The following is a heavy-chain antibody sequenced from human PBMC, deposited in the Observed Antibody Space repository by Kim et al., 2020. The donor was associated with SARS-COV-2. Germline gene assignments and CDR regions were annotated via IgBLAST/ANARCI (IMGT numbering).Heavy chain of an antibody. D-gene: IGHD3-10*01. CDR2: IYYSGST. J-gene: IGHJ4*01. CDR3: ARGRGQEGVRGAIITYYFDS. Sequence: SETLSLTCTVSGGSISSYYWSWIRQPPGKGLEWIGYIYYSGSTNYNPSLKSRVTISVDTSKNQFSLKLSSVTAADTAVYYCARGRGQEGVRGAIITYYFDSWGPGTPVTVSS. CDR1: GGSISSYY. V-gene: IGHV4-59*01.